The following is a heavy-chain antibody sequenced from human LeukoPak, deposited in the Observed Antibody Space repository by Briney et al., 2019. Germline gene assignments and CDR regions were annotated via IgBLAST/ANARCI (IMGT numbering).Heavy chain of an antibody. CDR3: AREEYSSSSADY. CDR1: GDSIRRNY. J-gene: IGHJ4*02. Sequence: PSETLSLTCGISGDSIRRNYWSWIRQPPGKGLEWVSYISSSGSTIYYADSVKGRFTISRDNAKNSLYLQMNSLRAEDTAVYYCAREEYSSSSADYWGQGTLVTVSS. D-gene: IGHD6-6*01. CDR2: ISSSGSTI. V-gene: IGHV3-11*01.